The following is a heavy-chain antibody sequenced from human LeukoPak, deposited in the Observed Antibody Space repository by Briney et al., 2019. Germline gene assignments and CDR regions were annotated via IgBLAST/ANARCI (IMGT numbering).Heavy chain of an antibody. J-gene: IGHJ4*02. CDR3: ARGSLATFDY. Sequence: PGGSLRLSCAASGFTFSRYWMHWVRQAPGKGLVWVSRIYSDGYSTTYADSVKGRFTISRDNAKNSVYLQMNSLRAEDTAVYYCARGSLATFDYWGQGTLVTVSS. CDR2: IYSDGYST. CDR1: GFTFSRYW. V-gene: IGHV3-74*01. D-gene: IGHD6-13*01.